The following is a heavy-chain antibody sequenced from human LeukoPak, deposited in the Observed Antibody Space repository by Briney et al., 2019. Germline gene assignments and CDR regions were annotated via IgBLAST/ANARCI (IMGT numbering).Heavy chain of an antibody. J-gene: IGHJ4*02. Sequence: GGSLRLSCAASGFTFSSYAMHWVRQAPGKGLEWVAVISYDGSNKYYADSVKGRFTISRDNSKNTLYLQMNSLRAEDTAVYYCASGLYCDILTGYPYYFDYWGQGTLVTVSS. V-gene: IGHV3-30*04. CDR2: ISYDGSNK. CDR3: ASGLYCDILTGYPYYFDY. D-gene: IGHD3-9*01. CDR1: GFTFSSYA.